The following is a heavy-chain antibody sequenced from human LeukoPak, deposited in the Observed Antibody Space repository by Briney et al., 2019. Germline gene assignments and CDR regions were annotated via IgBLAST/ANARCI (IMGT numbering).Heavy chain of an antibody. CDR1: GGSISSYY. CDR3: ARDSPPQRRGNYFDY. J-gene: IGHJ4*02. Sequence: SETLSLTCTVSGGSISSYYWSWIRQPPGKGLEWIGYIYYSGSTNYNPSLKSRVTISVDTSKNQFSLKLSSVTAADTAVYYCARDSPPQRRGNYFDYWGQGTLVTVSS. CDR2: IYYSGST. V-gene: IGHV4-59*01. D-gene: IGHD2-2*01.